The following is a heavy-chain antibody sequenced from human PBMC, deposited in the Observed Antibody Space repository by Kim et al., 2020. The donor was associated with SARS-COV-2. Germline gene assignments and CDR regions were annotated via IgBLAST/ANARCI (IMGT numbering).Heavy chain of an antibody. V-gene: IGHV3-30*02. J-gene: IGHJ4*02. Sequence: DSVKGRFTISRDNSKNTLYLQMNSLRAEDTAVYYCAKDSHMVRGVMGGDYWGQGTLVTVSS. D-gene: IGHD3-10*01. CDR3: AKDSHMVRGVMGGDY.